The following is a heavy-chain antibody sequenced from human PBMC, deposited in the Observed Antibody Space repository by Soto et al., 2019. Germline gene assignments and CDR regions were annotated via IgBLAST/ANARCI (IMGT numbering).Heavy chain of an antibody. CDR2: IYSGGST. D-gene: IGHD1-26*01. CDR1: GFTFSSYS. CDR3: AIHPSGSYPT. V-gene: IGHV3-66*01. J-gene: IGHJ5*02. Sequence: EVQLVESGGGLVKPGGSLRLSCAASGFTFSSYSMNWVRQAPGKGLEWVSVIYSGGSTYYADSVKGRFTISRDNSKNTLYLQMNSLRAEDTAVYYCAIHPSGSYPTWGQGTLVTVSS.